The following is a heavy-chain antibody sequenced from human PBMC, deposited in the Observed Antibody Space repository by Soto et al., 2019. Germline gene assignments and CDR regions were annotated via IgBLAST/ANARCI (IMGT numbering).Heavy chain of an antibody. CDR3: ARDRHSLAGSRYFDWSTGDWFDP. CDR2: ISYDGSNN. Sequence: PGGSLRFPCAASGITLSTSAMHWVRQAPGKGLEWVAVISYDGSNNYYADSVKGRFTISRDNSKNTLYLQMNSLRPEGTAVYYCARDRHSLAGSRYFDWSTGDWFDPWGQGILVTVSS. D-gene: IGHD3-9*01. J-gene: IGHJ5*02. V-gene: IGHV3-30-3*01. CDR1: GITLSTSA.